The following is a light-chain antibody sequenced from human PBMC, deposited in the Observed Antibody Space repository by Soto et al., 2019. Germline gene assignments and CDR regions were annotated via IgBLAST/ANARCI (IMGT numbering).Light chain of an antibody. Sequence: EIVLTQSPATLSLSPGERATLSCRASQSVSSYLAWYQQKPGQAPRLLIYDASNRATGIPARFSGSGSGTDFTLTISSLEPEDFAVYYCQQRSNWPPMYTFGQR. J-gene: IGKJ2*01. CDR1: QSVSSY. V-gene: IGKV3-11*01. CDR3: QQRSNWPPMYT. CDR2: DAS.